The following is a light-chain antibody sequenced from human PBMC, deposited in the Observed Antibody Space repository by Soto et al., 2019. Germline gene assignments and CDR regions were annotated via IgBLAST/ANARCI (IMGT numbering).Light chain of an antibody. CDR3: SSYTRSSTLYV. Sequence: QAALAQRASVSGSPGQSITISCTGTSSDVGDYNYVSWYQQDPGKAPKLMIYEVSNRPSGVSNRFSVSKSGNTASLTISGLQAEDEADYYCSSYTRSSTLYVFGTGTKVTVL. V-gene: IGLV2-14*01. J-gene: IGLJ1*01. CDR2: EVS. CDR1: SSDVGDYNY.